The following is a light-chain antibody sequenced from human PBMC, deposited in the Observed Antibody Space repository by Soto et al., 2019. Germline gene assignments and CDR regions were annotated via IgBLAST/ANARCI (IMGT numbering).Light chain of an antibody. CDR3: RSYAGSDVFV. J-gene: IGLJ1*01. CDR1: TSPVGAYNY. V-gene: IGLV2-8*01. CDR2: EVS. Sequence: QCLLTEARSAPGSRGKSLTIRCTGTTSPVGAYNYVAWYQQHPGKGPKLMIYEVSKRPSGVPGRFSGSKSGNTASLTVSGLQADDEADYYCRSYAGSDVFVFGTGTKVTGL.